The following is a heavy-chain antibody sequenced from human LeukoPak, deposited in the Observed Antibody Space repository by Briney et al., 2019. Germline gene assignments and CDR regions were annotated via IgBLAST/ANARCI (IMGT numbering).Heavy chain of an antibody. Sequence: GGSLRLSCAASGFTFSSYSMNWVRQAPEKGLEWVSSISSSSIYIYYADSVKGRFTISRDNARNSLYLQMNSLRAEDTAVYYCARGKSNYGDYVDYWGQGTLVTVSS. V-gene: IGHV3-21*01. CDR2: ISSSSIYI. CDR3: ARGKSNYGDYVDY. D-gene: IGHD4-17*01. CDR1: GFTFSSYS. J-gene: IGHJ4*02.